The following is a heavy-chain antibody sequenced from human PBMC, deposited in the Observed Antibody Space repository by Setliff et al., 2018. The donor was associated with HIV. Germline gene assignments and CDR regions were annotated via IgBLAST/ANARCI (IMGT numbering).Heavy chain of an antibody. J-gene: IGHJ3*01. D-gene: IGHD3-16*01. V-gene: IGHV4-4*07. CDR1: DDPISSYY. Sequence: SETLSLTCYVTDDPISSYYWSWVRQPAGKGLEWIGRLYVSGDTNYNPSLKSRVTMSLDTSKKHFSLKLNSVTAADTAVYYCASSDRGVWGFNVWGQGAMVTVSS. CDR3: ASSDRGVWGFNV. CDR2: LYVSGDT.